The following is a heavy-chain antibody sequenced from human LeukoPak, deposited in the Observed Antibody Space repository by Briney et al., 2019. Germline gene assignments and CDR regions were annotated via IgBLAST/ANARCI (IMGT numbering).Heavy chain of an antibody. CDR2: IYTSGST. Sequence: PSDTLSLTCTVSGGSISSGSYYWSWIRQPAGKGLEWIGRIYTSGSTNYNPSLKSRVTISVDTSKNQFSLKLSSVTAADTAVYYCARERIYCSSTSCYKATWFDPWGQGTLVTVSS. V-gene: IGHV4-61*02. CDR3: ARERIYCSSTSCYKATWFDP. J-gene: IGHJ5*02. CDR1: GGSISSGSYY. D-gene: IGHD2-2*02.